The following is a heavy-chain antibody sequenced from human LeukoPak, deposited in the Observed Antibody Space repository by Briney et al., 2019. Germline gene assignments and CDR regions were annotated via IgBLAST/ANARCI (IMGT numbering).Heavy chain of an antibody. V-gene: IGHV3-9*01. CDR2: ISWNSGSI. Sequence: GRSLRLSCAASGFTFDDYAMHWVRQAPGKGLEWVSGISWNSGSIGYADSVKGRFTISRDNAKNSLYLQMNSLRAEDTALYYCAKGPQQWLVGWSDPWGQGTLVTVSS. CDR1: GFTFDDYA. D-gene: IGHD6-19*01. J-gene: IGHJ5*02. CDR3: AKGPQQWLVGWSDP.